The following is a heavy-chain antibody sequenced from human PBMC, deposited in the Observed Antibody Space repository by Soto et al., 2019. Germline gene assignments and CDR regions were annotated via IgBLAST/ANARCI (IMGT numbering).Heavy chain of an antibody. D-gene: IGHD5-12*01. CDR2: ISYDGSNK. Sequence: QVQLVESGGGVVQPGRSLRLSCAASGFTFSSYGMHWVRQAPGKGLEWVAVISYDGSNKYYADSVKGRFTISRDNSKNTLYLQMNSLRAEDTAVYYCAKRSEIVATDYWGQGTLVTVSS. CDR1: GFTFSSYG. V-gene: IGHV3-30*18. CDR3: AKRSEIVATDY. J-gene: IGHJ4*02.